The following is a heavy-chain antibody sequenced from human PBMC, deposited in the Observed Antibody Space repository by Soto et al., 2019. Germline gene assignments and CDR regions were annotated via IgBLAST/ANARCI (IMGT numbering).Heavy chain of an antibody. CDR2: IFYSGSP. Sequence: PSETLSLTCTVSGSSINRTPNFGGWICQPSGKGLEWIASIFYSGSPYYNPSLKSRATISVDTSKNSFSLELRSVTASVTSVYYCARKFFGSATISYEFWGQGNLVTVS. CDR3: ARKFFGSATISYEF. CDR1: GSSINRTPNF. D-gene: IGHD3-22*01. V-gene: IGHV4-39*01. J-gene: IGHJ4*02.